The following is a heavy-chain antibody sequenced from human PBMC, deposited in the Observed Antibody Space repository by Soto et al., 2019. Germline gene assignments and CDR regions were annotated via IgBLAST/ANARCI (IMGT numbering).Heavy chain of an antibody. V-gene: IGHV1-69*01. CDR3: ARGTGYSSSWYWYYGMDV. Sequence: QVQLVQSGAEVKKPGSSVKVSCKASGGTFISYAISWVRQAPGQGLAWMGGIIPIFGTANYAQKFQGRVTITADESTSTAYMELSSLRSEDTAVYYCARGTGYSSSWYWYYGMDVWGQGTTVTVSS. CDR2: IIPIFGTA. J-gene: IGHJ6*02. CDR1: GGTFISYA. D-gene: IGHD6-13*01.